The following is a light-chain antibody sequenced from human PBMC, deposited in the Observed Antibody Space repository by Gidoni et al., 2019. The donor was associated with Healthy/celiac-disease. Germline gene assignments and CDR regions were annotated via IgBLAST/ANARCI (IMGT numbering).Light chain of an antibody. CDR1: QSVSSY. Sequence: EIVLTQSPATLSLSPGERATLSCRASQSVSSYLAWYQQKPGQAPRLLIYDASNRATGIPARFSGSGSGTDFTLTISSLEPEDFAVYYCQQRSNWPRVTFXGXTKVEIQ. J-gene: IGKJ4*01. CDR3: QQRSNWPRVT. V-gene: IGKV3-11*01. CDR2: DAS.